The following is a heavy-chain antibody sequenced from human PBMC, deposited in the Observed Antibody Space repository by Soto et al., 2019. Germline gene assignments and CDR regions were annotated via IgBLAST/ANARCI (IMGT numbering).Heavy chain of an antibody. J-gene: IGHJ4*01. D-gene: IGHD5-18*01. CDR3: ARPGGYNYDPHY. V-gene: IGHV5-10-1*01. CDR1: GYSFTSYW. Sequence: PGESLKISCKGSGYSFTSYWIGWVRQMPGKGLEWMGRIDPSDSYTNYSPSFQGHVTISADKSISTAYLQWSSLKASDTAMYYCARPGGYNYDPHYFGHGTLVTVPS. CDR2: IDPSDSYT.